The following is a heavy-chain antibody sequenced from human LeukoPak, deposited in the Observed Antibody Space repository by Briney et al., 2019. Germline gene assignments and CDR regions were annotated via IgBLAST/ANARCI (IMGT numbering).Heavy chain of an antibody. D-gene: IGHD6-19*01. CDR1: GFTFSSSA. CDR2: ISYDGSNK. J-gene: IGHJ4*02. V-gene: IGHV3-30*04. CDR3: ARDTEWQWLVTKLDY. Sequence: GGSLRLSCTATGFTFSSSAMRWVRQAPGKGLEGVAVISYDGSNKYYADSVKGRFTISRHNSKNTLYLQMNRLSAEDTAVYYCARDTEWQWLVTKLDYWGQGTLVTVSS.